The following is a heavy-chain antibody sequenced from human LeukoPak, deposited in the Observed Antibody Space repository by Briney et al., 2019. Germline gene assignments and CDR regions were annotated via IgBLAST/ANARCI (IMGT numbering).Heavy chain of an antibody. CDR1: GGSFSGYY. CDR2: INHSGST. CDR3: ARGGYGSGWDYMDV. D-gene: IGHD3-10*01. Sequence: SETLSLTCAVYGGSFSGYYWSWLRQPPGKGREWFGEINHSGSTNYNPSLKSRVTISVDTSKNQFSLKLSSVTAADTAVYYCARGGYGSGWDYMDVWGKGTTVTVS. J-gene: IGHJ6*03. V-gene: IGHV4-34*01.